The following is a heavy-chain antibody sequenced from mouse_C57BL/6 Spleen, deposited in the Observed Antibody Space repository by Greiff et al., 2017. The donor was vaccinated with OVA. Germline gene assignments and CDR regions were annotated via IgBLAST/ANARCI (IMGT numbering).Heavy chain of an antibody. CDR1: GYTFTDYN. Sequence: EVQLVESGPELVKPGASVKMSCKASGYTFTDYNMHWVKQSHGKSLEWIGYINPNNGGTSYNQKFKGKATLTVNKSSSTAYMELRSLTSEDSAVYYCATLGREKVDYWGQGTSVTVSS. D-gene: IGHD3-3*01. CDR2: INPNNGGT. V-gene: IGHV1-22*01. CDR3: ATLGREKVDY. J-gene: IGHJ4*01.